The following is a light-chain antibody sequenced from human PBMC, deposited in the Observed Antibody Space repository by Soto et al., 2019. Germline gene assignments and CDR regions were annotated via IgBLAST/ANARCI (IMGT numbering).Light chain of an antibody. CDR3: QQYGAQPYY. CDR2: GTS. J-gene: IGKJ2*01. V-gene: IGKV3-20*01. CDR1: QSVSSSY. Sequence: EVVLTQSPGMLSLSPGERATLSCRASQSVSSSYLGWYQQRPGQAPRLLMYGTSSRATGIPDRFSGSGSGQYFTLTISRLELEDFAVYYCQQYGAQPYYFGQGTKLEIK.